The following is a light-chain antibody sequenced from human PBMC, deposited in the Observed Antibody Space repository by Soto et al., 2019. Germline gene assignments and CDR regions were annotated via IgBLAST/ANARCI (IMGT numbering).Light chain of an antibody. CDR1: QRVSTN. CDR2: GAS. V-gene: IGKV3-15*01. CDR3: QQGRTSLT. Sequence: EIVMTQSPATLSVSPGERATLSCRASQRVSTNLAWYQQKPGQAPRLLIYGASTRATGIPGRFSGSGAETEFTLTISNLQSEDFAVYYCQQGRTSLTFGGGTTVEI. J-gene: IGKJ4*01.